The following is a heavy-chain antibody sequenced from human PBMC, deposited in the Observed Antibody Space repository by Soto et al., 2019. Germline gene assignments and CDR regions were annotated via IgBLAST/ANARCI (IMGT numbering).Heavy chain of an antibody. CDR2: INPSGGST. J-gene: IGHJ4*02. CDR3: ARDGITGGSYYGALDY. V-gene: IGHV1-46*01. CDR1: GYTFTGYY. D-gene: IGHD1-26*01. Sequence: ASVKVSCKASGYTFTGYYMHWVRQAPGQGLEWMGIINPSGGSTSYAQKFQGRVTMTRDTSTSTVYMELSSLRSEDTAVYYCARDGITGGSYYGALDYWGQGTLVTVSS.